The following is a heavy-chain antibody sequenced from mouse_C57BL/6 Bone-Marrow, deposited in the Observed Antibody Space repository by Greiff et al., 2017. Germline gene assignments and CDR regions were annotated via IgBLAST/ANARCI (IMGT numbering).Heavy chain of an antibody. CDR3: ARSRLTTVVAPHAMDY. D-gene: IGHD1-1*01. CDR2: INPNNGGT. V-gene: IGHV1-26*01. CDR1: GYTFTDYY. J-gene: IGHJ4*01. Sequence: EVQLQQSGPELVKPGASVKISCKASGYTFTDYYMNWVKQSHGKSLEWIGDINPNNGGTSYNQKFKGKATLTVDKSSSTAYMELRSLTSEDAAVYYCARSRLTTVVAPHAMDYWGQGTSVTVSA.